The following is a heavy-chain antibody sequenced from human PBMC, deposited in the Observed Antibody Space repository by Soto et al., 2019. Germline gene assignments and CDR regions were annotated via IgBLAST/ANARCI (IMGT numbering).Heavy chain of an antibody. CDR3: TTRGTYYYGSGTQRQLIDY. D-gene: IGHD3-10*01. CDR2: NKSKTDGGTT. Sequence: GGSLRLSCAASGFTFSNAWMNWVRQAPGKGLEWVGRNKSKTDGGTTDYAAPVKGRFTISRDDSKNTLYLQMNSLKTEDTAVYYCTTRGTYYYGSGTQRQLIDYWGQGTLVTVSS. CDR1: GFTFSNAW. J-gene: IGHJ4*02. V-gene: IGHV3-15*07.